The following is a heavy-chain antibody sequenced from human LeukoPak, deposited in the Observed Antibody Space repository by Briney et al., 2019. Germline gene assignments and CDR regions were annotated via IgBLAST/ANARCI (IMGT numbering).Heavy chain of an antibody. D-gene: IGHD2-2*01. CDR1: GFTFSSYA. Sequence: GGSLRLSCAASGFTFSSYAMSWVRQAPGKGLEWVSAISGSGGSTYYADSVKGWFTISRDNSKNTLYLQMNSLRAEDTAVYYCAKEMRARDIVVVPAAMLEYGMDVWGQGTTVTVSS. CDR2: ISGSGGST. CDR3: AKEMRARDIVVVPAAMLEYGMDV. J-gene: IGHJ6*02. V-gene: IGHV3-23*01.